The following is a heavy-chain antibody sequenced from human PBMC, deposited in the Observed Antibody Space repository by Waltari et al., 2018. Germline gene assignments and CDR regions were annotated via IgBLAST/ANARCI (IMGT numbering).Heavy chain of an antibody. Sequence: EVQLVQSGAEVKKPGEARKISCKGSGYSFTSYGSGWVREMPGKGLEWMGIIYPGDSDTRYSPSFQGQVTISADKSISTAYLQWSSLKASDTAMYYCARINTQGDYNAFDIWGQGTMVTVSS. D-gene: IGHD4-17*01. V-gene: IGHV5-51*03. CDR2: IYPGDSDT. CDR1: GYSFTSYG. J-gene: IGHJ3*02. CDR3: ARINTQGDYNAFDI.